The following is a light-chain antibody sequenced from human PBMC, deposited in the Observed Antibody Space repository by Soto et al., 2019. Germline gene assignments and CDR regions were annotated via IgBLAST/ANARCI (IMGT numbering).Light chain of an antibody. CDR3: QQYNNWPPLT. J-gene: IGKJ1*01. CDR2: GAS. CDR1: QSVSGN. Sequence: EIVMTQSPATLSVSPGERATLSCRARQSVSGNLAWYQQKPGQAPRLLIYGASTRATGIPARFSGSGSGTEFTLTISSLQSEDFAVYYCQQYNNWPPLTFGQGTKVEIK. V-gene: IGKV3-15*01.